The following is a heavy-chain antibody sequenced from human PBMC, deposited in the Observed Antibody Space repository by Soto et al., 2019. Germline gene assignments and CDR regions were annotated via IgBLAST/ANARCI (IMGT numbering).Heavy chain of an antibody. CDR3: ARGELSGDTAMVMTLSKYYYYYGMDV. D-gene: IGHD5-18*01. V-gene: IGHV3-48*02. Sequence: GGSLRLSCAASGFTFSSYSMNWVRQAPGKGLEWVSYISSSSSTIYYADSVKGRFTISRDNAKNSLYLQMNSLRDEDTAVYYCARGELSGDTAMVMTLSKYYYYYGMDVWGQGTTVTVSS. CDR1: GFTFSSYS. CDR2: ISSSSSTI. J-gene: IGHJ6*02.